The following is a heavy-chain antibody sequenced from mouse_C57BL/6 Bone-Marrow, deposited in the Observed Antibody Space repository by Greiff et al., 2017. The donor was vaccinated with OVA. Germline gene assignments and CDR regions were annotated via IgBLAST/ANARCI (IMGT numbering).Heavy chain of an antibody. CDR3: ASFVYYGTYFDY. D-gene: IGHD1-1*01. CDR1: GYTFTSYW. V-gene: IGHV1-59*01. Sequence: QVQLQQPGAELVRPGTSVKLSCKASGYTFTSYWMHWVKQRPGQGLEWIGVIDPSDSYTNYNQKFKGKATLTVDTSSSTAYMQLSSLTSEDSAVDYCASFVYYGTYFDYWGQGTTLTVSS. CDR2: IDPSDSYT. J-gene: IGHJ2*01.